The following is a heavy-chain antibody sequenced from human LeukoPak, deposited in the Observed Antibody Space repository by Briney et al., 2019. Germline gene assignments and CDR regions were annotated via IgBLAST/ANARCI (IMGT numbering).Heavy chain of an antibody. CDR2: ISAYNGNT. V-gene: IGHV1-18*01. CDR3: ARDLAGSGWYWYFDL. CDR1: GYTFTSYG. J-gene: IGHJ2*01. D-gene: IGHD6-19*01. Sequence: GASVKVSCKASGYTFTSYGIRWVRQAPGQGLEWMGWISAYNGNTNYAQKLQGRVTMATDTSTSTVYMELSSLRSEDTAVYYCARDLAGSGWYWYFDLWGRGTLVTVSS.